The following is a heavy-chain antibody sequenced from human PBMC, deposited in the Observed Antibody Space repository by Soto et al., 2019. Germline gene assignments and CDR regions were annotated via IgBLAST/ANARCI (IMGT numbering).Heavy chain of an antibody. CDR2: IFYAGNT. CDR3: ARQAAAPGIDLWFDP. CDR1: GGSISSSRSY. D-gene: IGHD6-13*01. J-gene: IGHJ5*02. Sequence: QLQLQESGPGLVKPSETLSLTCNVSGGSISSSRSYWAWFRQPPGKELEWIANIFYAGNTYYNPSRKSRVTVSVDTSKNQFSLKLDSVTAADTAVYYCARQAAAPGIDLWFDPWGQGTLVTVSS. V-gene: IGHV4-39*01.